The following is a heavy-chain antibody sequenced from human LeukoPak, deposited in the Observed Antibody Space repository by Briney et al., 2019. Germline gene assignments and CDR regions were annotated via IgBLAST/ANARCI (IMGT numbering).Heavy chain of an antibody. J-gene: IGHJ4*02. D-gene: IGHD3-22*01. CDR3: AGYYDSSGYFG. CDR2: IIPILGIA. CDR1: GGTFSSYT. V-gene: IGHV1-69*02. Sequence: ASVXXXXMXXGGTFSSYTISWVRQAPGQGLEWMGRIIPILGIANYAQKFKGRVTITADKSTSTAYMELSSLRSEDTAVYYCAGYYDSSGYFGWGQGTLVTVSS.